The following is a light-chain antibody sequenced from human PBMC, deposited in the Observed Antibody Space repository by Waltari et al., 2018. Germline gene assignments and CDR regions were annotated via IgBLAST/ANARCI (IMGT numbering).Light chain of an antibody. V-gene: IGLV1-47*01. CDR3: EAWDDSLSVLV. J-gene: IGLJ3*02. CDR1: SSNIGSSY. CDR2: RNN. Sequence: QSVLTQPPSASGTPGQRVTISCSGSSSNIGSSYVYWYQQVPGTAPKLLMYRNNQRPSGVPDRVSGSTSGTSASLAISGVRSEDEADYYCEAWDDSLSVLVFGGGTKVTVL.